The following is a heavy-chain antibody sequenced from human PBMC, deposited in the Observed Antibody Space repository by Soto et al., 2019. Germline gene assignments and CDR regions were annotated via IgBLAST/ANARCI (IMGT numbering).Heavy chain of an antibody. D-gene: IGHD3-22*01. Sequence: QVQLVQSGGEVKTPGASVKVSCKASNYSFTTYGISWVLQAPGQGLEWMGWISPYSENTNYARKFQDRVTLNTDSSTNTAYMELKSLRSDDTAVYFCARDTYFDNSGYYYDYWGHGTMVTVSS. CDR2: ISPYSENT. J-gene: IGHJ4*01. CDR1: NYSFTTYG. CDR3: ARDTYFDNSGYYYDY. V-gene: IGHV1-18*01.